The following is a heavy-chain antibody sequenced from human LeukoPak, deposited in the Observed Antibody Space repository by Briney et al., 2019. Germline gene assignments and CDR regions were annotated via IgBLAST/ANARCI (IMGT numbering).Heavy chain of an antibody. CDR2: IKQDGSEK. CDR3: ARRGWFGEFLDYYYYGMDV. D-gene: IGHD3-10*01. J-gene: IGHJ6*04. V-gene: IGHV3-7*03. CDR1: VFTFSSYW. Sequence: GGSLRLSCAASVFTFSSYWMSCVPGAPGEGGEWVAHIKQDGSEKYYVDSVKGRFTISRDNAKNSLYLQMNSLRAEDTAVYYCARRGWFGEFLDYYYYGMDVWGKGTTVTVSS.